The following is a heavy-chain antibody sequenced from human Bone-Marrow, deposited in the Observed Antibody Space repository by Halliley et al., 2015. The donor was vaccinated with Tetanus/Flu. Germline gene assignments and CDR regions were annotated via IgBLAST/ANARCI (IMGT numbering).Heavy chain of an antibody. J-gene: IGHJ4*02. CDR3: ARGRDYDSRGRTYYFDY. Sequence: KSNPSLKSRVVISADTSKNQLYLRLTSVTAADTAVYYCARGRDYDSRGRTYYFDYWGQGILVTVSS. D-gene: IGHD3-22*01. V-gene: IGHV4-59*09.